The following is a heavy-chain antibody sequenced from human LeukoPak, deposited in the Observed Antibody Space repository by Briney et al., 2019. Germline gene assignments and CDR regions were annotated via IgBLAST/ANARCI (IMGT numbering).Heavy chain of an antibody. CDR1: GYTFTGYY. V-gene: IGHV1-2*02. J-gene: IGHJ6*03. D-gene: IGHD3-3*01. CDR3: ARDLRYYDFWSGYFYYMDV. CDR2: INPNSGGT. Sequence: ASVKVSCKASGYTFTGYYMHWVRQAGGQGLEWMGWINPNSGGTNYAQRFQGRVAMTRDTSISKAYMELSRLRSDDTAVYYCARDLRYYDFWSGYFYYMDVWGKGTTVTVSS.